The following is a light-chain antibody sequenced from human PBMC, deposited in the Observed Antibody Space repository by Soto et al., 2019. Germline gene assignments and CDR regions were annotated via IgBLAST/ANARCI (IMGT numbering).Light chain of an antibody. Sequence: DIRMTQSPSSLSASVGDRVTLTCRASQNINSYLNWYQHKPGRAPKVLVYGATNLPSGVPSRFSGSGSGTEFTFTISSLQPEDFATYYCQQSHNSPLTFGGGTRVE. CDR2: GAT. CDR3: QQSHNSPLT. CDR1: QNINSY. V-gene: IGKV1-39*01. J-gene: IGKJ4*01.